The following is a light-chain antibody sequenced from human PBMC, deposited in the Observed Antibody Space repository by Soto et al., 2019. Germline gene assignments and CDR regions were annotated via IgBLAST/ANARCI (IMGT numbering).Light chain of an antibody. Sequence: QSALTQPASVSGSPGQSITISCTGTSSDVGNYIFVSWYQQHPGKAPKLVIYEVTNRPSGVSDRFSGSKSGNTASLTISGLQAEDDAEYFCCSYAGTSPGVFGGGTKLTVL. CDR1: SSDVGNYIF. V-gene: IGLV2-23*02. J-gene: IGLJ3*02. CDR2: EVT. CDR3: CSYAGTSPGV.